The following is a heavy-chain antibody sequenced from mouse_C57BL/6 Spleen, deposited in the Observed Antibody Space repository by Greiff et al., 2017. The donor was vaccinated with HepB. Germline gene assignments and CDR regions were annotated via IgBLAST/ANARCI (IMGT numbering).Heavy chain of an antibody. Sequence: VQLQQSGAELVRPGASVTLSCKASGYTFTDYEMHWVKQTPVHGLGWIGAIDPETGGTAYNQKFKGKAILTADKSSSTAYMELRSLTSEDSAVYYCTDYYYGSSPFAYWGQGTLVTVSA. CDR3: TDYYYGSSPFAY. CDR1: GYTFTDYE. V-gene: IGHV1-15*01. D-gene: IGHD1-1*01. J-gene: IGHJ3*01. CDR2: IDPETGGT.